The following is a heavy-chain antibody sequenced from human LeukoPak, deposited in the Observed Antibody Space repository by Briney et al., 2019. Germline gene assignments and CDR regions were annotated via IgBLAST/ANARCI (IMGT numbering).Heavy chain of an antibody. CDR3: AKDEVVPGYYYTDV. D-gene: IGHD2-2*01. Sequence: GGSLRLSCAASGFVFSKYAMQGGRQAPGMGLEWVAVIRYDGGNTYYADSVKGRFTISRDNSKNTMYLQLNSLNAEDTAVYYCAKDEVVPGYYYTDVWGRGTTVTISS. CDR1: GFVFSKYA. V-gene: IGHV3-30*02. CDR2: IRYDGGNT. J-gene: IGHJ6*03.